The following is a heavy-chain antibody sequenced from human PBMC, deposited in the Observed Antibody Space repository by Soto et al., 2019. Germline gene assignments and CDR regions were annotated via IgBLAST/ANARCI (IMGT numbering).Heavy chain of an antibody. CDR1: GGSISSGGYY. CDR3: ARGGRRSPGMDV. CDR2: IYYSGST. Sequence: QVQLQESGPGLVKPSQTLSLTCTVSGGSISSGGYYWSWIRQHPGKGLEWIGYIYYSGSTYYSPSLKSRVTISADTSTNQFSLKLSSVTDADTAVYYCARGGRRSPGMDVWGQGTTVTVSS. V-gene: IGHV4-31*03. J-gene: IGHJ6*02.